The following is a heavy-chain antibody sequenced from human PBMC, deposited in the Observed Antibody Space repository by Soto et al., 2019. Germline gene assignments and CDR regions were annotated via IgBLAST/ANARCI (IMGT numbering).Heavy chain of an antibody. CDR2: MFYSGLT. Sequence: SETLSLTCSVSGYSVSSSDYYWAWIRQPPGKGLEWIGSMFYSGLTYYNPSPKSRVTLSVDTSKNHFSLKVNSVTAADTAVYFCARQGRNTKIVLVKHYAADFWGQGTAVTVSS. V-gene: IGHV4-39*01. CDR1: GYSVSSSDYY. D-gene: IGHD3-22*01. CDR3: ARQGRNTKIVLVKHYAADF. J-gene: IGHJ6*02.